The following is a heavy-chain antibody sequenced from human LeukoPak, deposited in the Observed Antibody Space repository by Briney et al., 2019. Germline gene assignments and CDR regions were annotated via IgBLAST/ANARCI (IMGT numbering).Heavy chain of an antibody. CDR2: FNSDGRST. CDR3: ARGRYYLDS. D-gene: IGHD4-17*01. V-gene: IGHV3-74*01. CDR1: GFTFSTYW. J-gene: IGHJ4*02. Sequence: RGGSLRLSCAASGFTFSTYWMHWVRQAPGKGLVWVSRFNSDGRSTYYADSVKGRFTISRDNAKNTLYLQMNSLRAGDTAVYYCARGRYYLDSWGQGTLVTVSS.